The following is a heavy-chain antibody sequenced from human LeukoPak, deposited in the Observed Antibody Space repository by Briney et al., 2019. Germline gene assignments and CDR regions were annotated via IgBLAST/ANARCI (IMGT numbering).Heavy chain of an antibody. J-gene: IGHJ4*01. V-gene: IGHV3-23*01. CDR1: GFTFSSFA. CDR2: ISGNGYST. CDR3: AKARDTSGYSALDF. D-gene: IGHD3-22*01. Sequence: GGSLRVSCAASGFTFSSFALSWIRQAPGKGLEWVSSISGNGYSTYYAESVKGRFTISRDNSKNILFLEMNSLRPDDTAVYYCAKARDTSGYSALDFWGHGTLVSVSS.